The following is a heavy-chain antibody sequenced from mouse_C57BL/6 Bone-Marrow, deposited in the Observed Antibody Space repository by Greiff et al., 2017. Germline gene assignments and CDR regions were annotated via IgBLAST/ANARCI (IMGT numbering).Heavy chain of an antibody. V-gene: IGHV8-8*01. CDR3: ARYSNCYYAMDY. D-gene: IGHD2-5*01. CDR2: TWWDDDK. Sequence: LKESGPGLLQPSQTLSLTCSFSGFSLSTFGMGVGWIRQPSGQGLEWLTHTWWDDDKYYHPAPKSRLPISKDTSKNQLFLKIANVDTAYTATYYYARYSNCYYAMDYWGQGTSVTVSS. J-gene: IGHJ4*01. CDR1: GFSLSTFGMG.